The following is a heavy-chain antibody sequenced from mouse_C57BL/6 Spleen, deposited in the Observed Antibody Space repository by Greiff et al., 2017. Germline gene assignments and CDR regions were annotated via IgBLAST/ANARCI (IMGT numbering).Heavy chain of an antibody. CDR1: GYTFTDYY. Sequence: VQLQQSGPELVKPGASVKISCKASGYTFTDYYMNWVKQSHGKSLEWIGDINPNNGGTSYNQKFKGKATLTVDKSSSTAYMELRSLTSEDSAIYYCAKGAGTRWYFDVSGTGTTVTVSS. D-gene: IGHD4-1*01. J-gene: IGHJ1*03. V-gene: IGHV1-26*01. CDR2: INPNNGGT. CDR3: AKGAGTRWYFDV.